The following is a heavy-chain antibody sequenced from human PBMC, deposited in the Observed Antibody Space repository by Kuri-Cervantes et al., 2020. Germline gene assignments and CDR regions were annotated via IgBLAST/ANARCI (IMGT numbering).Heavy chain of an antibody. CDR3: TTDSRLGDPYHYFVYAY. CDR1: GFTFSSYG. V-gene: IGHV3-33*08. D-gene: IGHD3-10*02. CDR2: IGYDGSNN. J-gene: IGHJ4*02. Sequence: GGSLRLSCSASGFTFSSYGMHWVRQAPGKGLDWVAVIGYDGSNNYYADSVKCRFTISRDNSKNTLYLQMNSLRAEDTAVYYCTTDSRLGDPYHYFVYAYWGSGTLVTVSS.